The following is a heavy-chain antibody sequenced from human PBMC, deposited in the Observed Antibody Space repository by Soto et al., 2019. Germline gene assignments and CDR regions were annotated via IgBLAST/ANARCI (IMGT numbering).Heavy chain of an antibody. CDR3: ANSYYYDSSGYYPFEY. CDR1: GFTFNIFP. J-gene: IGHJ4*02. Sequence: GSLRLSCAASGFTFNIFPMTWVRQAPGKGLEWVSGIAGSGGNTYHADSVKGRFTISRDNSKNTVYLQMDSLRVEDTAVYYCANSYYYDSSGYYPFEYWGQGALVTVSS. V-gene: IGHV3-23*01. CDR2: IAGSGGNT. D-gene: IGHD3-22*01.